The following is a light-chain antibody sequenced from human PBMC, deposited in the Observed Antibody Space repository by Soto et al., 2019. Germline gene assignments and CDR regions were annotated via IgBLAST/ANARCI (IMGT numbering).Light chain of an antibody. CDR2: AAS. Sequence: DIQMTQSPSSLAASVGARVTITCRASQSISTYLNWYQQKPGKAPKLLIYAASSLQSGVPSRFSGSGSGTDFTLTISSLEPEDFATYSCQQSYSTPLTFGGGTKVEIK. V-gene: IGKV1-39*01. CDR1: QSISTY. J-gene: IGKJ4*01. CDR3: QQSYSTPLT.